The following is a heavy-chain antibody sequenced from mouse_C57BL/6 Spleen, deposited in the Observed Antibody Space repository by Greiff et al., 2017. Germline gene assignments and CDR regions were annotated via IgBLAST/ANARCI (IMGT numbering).Heavy chain of an antibody. CDR1: GYTFTSYG. Sequence: QVQLKESGAELARPGASVKLSCKASGYTFTSYGISWVKQRPGQGLEWIGEIYPRSGNTYYNEKFKGKATLTADKSSSTAYMELRSLTSEDSAVYFCAGGDEGYDGPFAYWGQGTLVTVSA. J-gene: IGHJ3*01. D-gene: IGHD2-2*01. V-gene: IGHV1-81*01. CDR2: IYPRSGNT. CDR3: AGGDEGYDGPFAY.